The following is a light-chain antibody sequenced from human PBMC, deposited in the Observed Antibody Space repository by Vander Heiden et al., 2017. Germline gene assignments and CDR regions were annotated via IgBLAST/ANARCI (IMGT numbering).Light chain of an antibody. J-gene: IGLJ2*01. CDR3: QSYDSSRSGRGV. CDR2: GNS. Sequence: QSVLTQPPSVSGSPGQRVPLSCTGSSSNRGEGYDVHCYQQLSGTAPKHLIFGNSKRHAGVPDRVSGSNSGTSASLAITGLQAGEEADDYCQSYDSSRSGRGVFGGGTKLTVL. CDR1: SSNRGEGYD. V-gene: IGLV1-40*01.